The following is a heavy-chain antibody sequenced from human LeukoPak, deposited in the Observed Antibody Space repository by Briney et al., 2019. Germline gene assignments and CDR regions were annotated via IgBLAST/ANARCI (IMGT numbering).Heavy chain of an antibody. Sequence: GASVKVSCKASGYTFTSYDINWVRQATGQGLEWMGWMNPNSGNTGYAQKFQGRVTMTRNTSISTAYMELSSLRSEDTAVYYCARWGYSYGHYYYYYYYMDVWGKGTTVTVSS. CDR2: MNPNSGNT. CDR3: ARWGYSYGHYYYYYYYMDV. V-gene: IGHV1-8*01. CDR1: GYTFTSYD. D-gene: IGHD5-18*01. J-gene: IGHJ6*03.